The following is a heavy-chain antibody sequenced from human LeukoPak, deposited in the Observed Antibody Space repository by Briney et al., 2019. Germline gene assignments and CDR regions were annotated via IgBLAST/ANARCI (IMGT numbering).Heavy chain of an antibody. CDR2: IFPCDCNT. D-gene: IGHD5-24*01. J-gene: IGHJ4*02. Sequence: ESPKISCWGSAYSFTSYWIGWGRQQPAKEVEGWGVIFPCDCNTKYNPSFKSRVTISADKSISTAYLQWSSLKASDTAMYYCARYGGTEEMATRFDYWGQGTLVTVSS. CDR3: ARYGGTEEMATRFDY. CDR1: AYSFTSYW. V-gene: IGHV5-51*01.